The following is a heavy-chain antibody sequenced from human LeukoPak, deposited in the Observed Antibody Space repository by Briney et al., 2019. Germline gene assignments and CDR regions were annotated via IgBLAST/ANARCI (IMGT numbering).Heavy chain of an antibody. CDR2: ITYASSYT. Sequence: GGSLRPSCVASGFSFSNYSMNWVRQAPGKGPEWVSSITYASSYTYYADFVKGRLTISRDNAKNSLYLQMNSLSAEDTAVYCCARESVRAYNWFDPWGQGILVTVSS. J-gene: IGHJ5*02. CDR1: GFSFSNYS. D-gene: IGHD3-10*01. CDR3: ARESVRAYNWFDP. V-gene: IGHV3-21*01.